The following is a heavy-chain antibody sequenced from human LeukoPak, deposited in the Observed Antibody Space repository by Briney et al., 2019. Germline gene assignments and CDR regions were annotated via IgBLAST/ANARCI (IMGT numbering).Heavy chain of an antibody. V-gene: IGHV3-48*01. CDR1: GFTFSSYS. CDR2: ISTGSSAI. CDR3: AKDELLTYCSSTSCYTGLGHFDY. D-gene: IGHD2-2*02. Sequence: SGGSLRLSCAASGFTFSSYSMNWVRQAPGKGLEWVSYISTGSSAIYYADSVKGRFTISRDNSKNTLYLQMNSLRAEDTAVYYCAKDELLTYCSSTSCYTGLGHFDYWGQGTLVTVSS. J-gene: IGHJ4*02.